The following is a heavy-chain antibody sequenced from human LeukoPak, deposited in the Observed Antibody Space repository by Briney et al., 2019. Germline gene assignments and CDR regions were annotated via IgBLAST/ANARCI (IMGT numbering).Heavy chain of an antibody. D-gene: IGHD5-18*01. Sequence: GGSLRLPCAASGFTFSSYAMSWVRQAPGKGLEWVSAISGSGGSTYYADSVKGRFTISRDNSKNTLYLQMNSLRAEDTAVYYCAKDELWPYYFDYWGQGTLVTVSS. V-gene: IGHV3-23*01. CDR2: ISGSGGST. CDR1: GFTFSSYA. CDR3: AKDELWPYYFDY. J-gene: IGHJ4*02.